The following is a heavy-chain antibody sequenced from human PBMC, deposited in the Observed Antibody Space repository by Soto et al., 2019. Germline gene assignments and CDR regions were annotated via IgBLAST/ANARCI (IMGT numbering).Heavy chain of an antibody. CDR2: MNPNSGNT. Sequence: QVQLVQSGAEVKKPGASVKVSCKASGYTFTSYDINWVRQATGQGLEWMGWMNPNSGNTGYAQKFQGRVTMTRNTSIITAYMELSSLRSEDTAVYYCARTVVPAAIPYYYYMDVWGKGTTVTVSS. J-gene: IGHJ6*03. CDR1: GYTFTSYD. CDR3: ARTVVPAAIPYYYYMDV. V-gene: IGHV1-8*01. D-gene: IGHD2-2*01.